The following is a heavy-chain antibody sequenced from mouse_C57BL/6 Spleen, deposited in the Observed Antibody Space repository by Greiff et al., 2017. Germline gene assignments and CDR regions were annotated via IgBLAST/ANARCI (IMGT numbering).Heavy chain of an antibody. CDR1: GYSITSGYY. V-gene: IGHV3-6*01. CDR2: ISYDGSN. D-gene: IGHD2-5*01. CDR3: ARGSNYFYYFDY. Sequence: ESGPGLVKPSQSLSLTCSVTGYSITSGYYWNWIRQFPGNKLEWMGYISYDGSNNYNPSLKNRISITRDTSKNQFFLKLNSVTTEDTATYYCARGSNYFYYFDYWGQGTTLTVSS. J-gene: IGHJ2*01.